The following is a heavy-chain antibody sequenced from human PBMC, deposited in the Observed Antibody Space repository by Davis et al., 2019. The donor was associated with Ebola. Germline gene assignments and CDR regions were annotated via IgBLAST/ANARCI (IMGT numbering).Heavy chain of an antibody. D-gene: IGHD4-17*01. CDR1: GFTVRNYH. J-gene: IGHJ4*02. CDR3: TREVGSTLRGLEYYFDS. CDR2: LYRGGPT. Sequence: GGSLRLSCAASGFTVRNYHISWVRQAPGKGLEWVSVLYRGGPTHYADSVQGRFTISRDDSKNTLSLQMNRLRAEDTAVYYCTREVGSTLRGLEYYFDSWGQGTLVTVSS. V-gene: IGHV3-66*01.